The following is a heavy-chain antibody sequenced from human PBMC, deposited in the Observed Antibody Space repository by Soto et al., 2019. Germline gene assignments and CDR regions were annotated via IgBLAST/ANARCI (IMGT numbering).Heavy chain of an antibody. Sequence: SEALSLPWTGSGGSISRGGYYWSWIRQPPGKGLEWIGYIYYSGSTYYNPSLKSRVTISVDTSKNQFSLKLSSVTAADTAVYYCAREGRLRAVPGVWGQGTTVTGLL. CDR1: GGSISRGGYY. V-gene: IGHV4-30-4*01. J-gene: IGHJ6*02. CDR3: AREGRLRAVPGV. CDR2: IYYSGST. D-gene: IGHD4-17*01.